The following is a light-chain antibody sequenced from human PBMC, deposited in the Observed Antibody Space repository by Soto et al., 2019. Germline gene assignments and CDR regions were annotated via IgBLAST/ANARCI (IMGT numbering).Light chain of an antibody. CDR2: SNS. J-gene: IGLJ3*02. CDR1: SSNIGSNT. Sequence: QSVQTQPPSASGTPGQRVTISCSGSSSNIGSNTVNWYQQLPETAPRLLIYSNSQRPSGVPDRFSGSKSGTSASLAISVLQSEDDDDYYCAVSDDTLNGWVFGGGTKLTVL. CDR3: AVSDDTLNGWV. V-gene: IGLV1-44*01.